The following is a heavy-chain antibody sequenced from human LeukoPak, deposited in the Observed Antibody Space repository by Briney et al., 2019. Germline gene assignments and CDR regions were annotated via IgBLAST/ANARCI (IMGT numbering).Heavy chain of an antibody. CDR1: EFTFSSYT. J-gene: IGHJ5*02. D-gene: IGHD3-10*01. CDR3: ARENYHYYGSGSQIRWFDP. V-gene: IGHV3-21*01. CDR2: ISSSSSYI. Sequence: GGSLRLSCAASEFTFSSYTMNWVRQAPGKGLERVSSISSSSSYIYYADSVKGRFTISRDNAKNSLYLQMNSLRAEDTAVYYCARENYHYYGSGSQIRWFDPWGEGTLVTVSS.